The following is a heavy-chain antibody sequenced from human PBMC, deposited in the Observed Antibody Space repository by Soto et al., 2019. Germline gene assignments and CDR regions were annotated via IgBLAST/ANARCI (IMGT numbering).Heavy chain of an antibody. CDR1: GFTFSSYS. D-gene: IGHD1-7*01. Sequence: EVQLVESGGGLVKPGGSLRLSCAASGFTFSSYSMNWVRQAPGKGLEWVSSISSSSSYIYYADSVKGRFTISRDNAKNSLYLQMNSLRAEDTAVYYCARDKDVNRMIGYNWNLYYYYYYGMDVWGQGTTVTVSS. J-gene: IGHJ6*02. V-gene: IGHV3-21*06. CDR3: ARDKDVNRMIGYNWNLYYYYYYGMDV. CDR2: ISSSSSYI.